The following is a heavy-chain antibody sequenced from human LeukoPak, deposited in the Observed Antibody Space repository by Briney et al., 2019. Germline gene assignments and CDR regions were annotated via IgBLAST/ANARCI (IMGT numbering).Heavy chain of an antibody. CDR1: GGSIGGNSY. Sequence: SETLSLTCTVSGGSIGGNSYWSWIRQPPGKGPEWIGHISNSGSTYYSPSLSSRVTISLDTSKNQFSLKLRSVTAADTAVYYCAATGGGTSLEPFDYWGQGTLVTVSS. CDR3: AATGGGTSLEPFDY. J-gene: IGHJ4*02. V-gene: IGHV4-61*01. D-gene: IGHD1-14*01. CDR2: ISNSGST.